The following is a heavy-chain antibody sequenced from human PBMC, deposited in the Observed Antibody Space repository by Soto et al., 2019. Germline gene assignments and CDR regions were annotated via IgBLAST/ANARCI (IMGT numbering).Heavy chain of an antibody. V-gene: IGHV1-3*01. Sequence: QVQLVQSGAEVKKPGASVKVSCKASGYTFNRHAMHWVRQAPGQRREWMGWINGGNGNTKYSEKFQGRITITWDTSANTAYMELSSLISEDTAVYYCAREENYDFWSFYFHYFDFLGQGTLVTVSS. CDR3: AREENYDFWSFYFHYFDF. D-gene: IGHD3-3*01. CDR2: INGGNGNT. CDR1: GYTFNRHA. J-gene: IGHJ4*02.